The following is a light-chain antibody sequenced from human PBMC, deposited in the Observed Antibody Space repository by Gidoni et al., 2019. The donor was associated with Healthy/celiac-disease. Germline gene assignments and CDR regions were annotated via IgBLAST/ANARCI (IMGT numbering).Light chain of an antibody. CDR3: QKYNNWPPLT. Sequence: DIVMTQSPATLSVSPGERATLSCRASQSVNSNLAWYQQKPGQAPRLLIYGASTRATGIPARFSGSGSGTEFTLTISSLQSEDFAVYYCQKYNNWPPLTFGPGTKVDIK. J-gene: IGKJ3*01. CDR2: GAS. CDR1: QSVNSN. V-gene: IGKV3-15*01.